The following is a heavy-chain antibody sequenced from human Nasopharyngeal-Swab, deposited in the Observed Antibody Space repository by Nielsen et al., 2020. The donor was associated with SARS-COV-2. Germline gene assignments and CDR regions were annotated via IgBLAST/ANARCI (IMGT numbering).Heavy chain of an antibody. V-gene: IGHV3-53*01. D-gene: IGHD6-19*01. CDR2: IYSGGST. Sequence: GESLKISCAASGVTVSSNYMSWVRQAPGKGLEWVSVIYSGGSTYYADSVKGRFTISRDNSKNTLYLQMNSLRAEDTAVYYCAREGGSSGWYYFDYWGQGTLVTVSS. J-gene: IGHJ4*02. CDR3: AREGGSSGWYYFDY. CDR1: GVTVSSNY.